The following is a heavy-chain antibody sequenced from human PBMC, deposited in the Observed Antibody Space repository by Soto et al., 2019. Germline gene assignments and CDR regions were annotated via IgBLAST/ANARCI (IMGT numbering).Heavy chain of an antibody. Sequence: SETLSLTCTVSGDSIRSGTYSWDWLRQSPGKGLEWIGCFWSTGTTYYNPPLKGRLTISLDTSKNQFSLNLNSVTATDTAVYFCARRPLAYFDYWGRGTQVTVSS. D-gene: IGHD6-13*01. CDR2: FWSTGTT. CDR3: ARRPLAYFDY. V-gene: IGHV4-39*01. CDR1: GDSIRSGTYS. J-gene: IGHJ4*02.